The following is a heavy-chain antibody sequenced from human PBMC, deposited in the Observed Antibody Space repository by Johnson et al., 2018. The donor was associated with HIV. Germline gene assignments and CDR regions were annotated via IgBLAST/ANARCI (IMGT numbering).Heavy chain of an antibody. D-gene: IGHD4-11*01. J-gene: IGHJ3*02. Sequence: VQLVESGGGLIQPGGSLRLSCAASGFTVSSKYMSWVRQAPGKGLEWVANIKQDGSEKYYVDSVKGRFTISRDNFKNMLYLQMNSLRAEDTAVYYCAKARGLHSGAFDIWGQGTRVTVSS. CDR2: IKQDGSEK. CDR3: AKARGLHSGAFDI. V-gene: IGHV3-7*03. CDR1: GFTVSSKY.